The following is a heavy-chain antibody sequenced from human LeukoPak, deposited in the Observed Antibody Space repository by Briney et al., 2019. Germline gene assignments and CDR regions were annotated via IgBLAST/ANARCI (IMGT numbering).Heavy chain of an antibody. Sequence: SETLSLTCTVSGGSISSSSYYWGWIRQPPGKGLEWIGSIYYSGSTYYNPSLKSRVTISVDTSKNQFSLKLSSVTGADTAVYYCARHRMYYYDSSGRGVADAFDIWGQGTMVTVSS. CDR3: ARHRMYYYDSSGRGVADAFDI. V-gene: IGHV4-39*01. J-gene: IGHJ3*02. CDR2: IYYSGST. CDR1: GGSISSSSYY. D-gene: IGHD3-22*01.